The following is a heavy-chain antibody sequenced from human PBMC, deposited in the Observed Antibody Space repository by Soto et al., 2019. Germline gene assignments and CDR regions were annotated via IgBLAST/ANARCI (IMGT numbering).Heavy chain of an antibody. CDR2: ISGSGGST. CDR1: GFTFSSYA. CDR3: AKVVVVPARKVDYYGSGRDY. V-gene: IGHV3-23*01. Sequence: PGGSLRLSCAASGFTFSSYAMSWVRQAPGKGLEWVSAISGSGGSTYYADSVKGRFTISRDNSKNTLYLQMNSLRAEDTAVYYCAKVVVVPARKVDYYGSGRDYWGQGTLVTVSS. J-gene: IGHJ4*02. D-gene: IGHD3-10*01.